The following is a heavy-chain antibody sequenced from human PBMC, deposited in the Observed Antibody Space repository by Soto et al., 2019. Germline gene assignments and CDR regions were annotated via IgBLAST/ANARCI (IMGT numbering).Heavy chain of an antibody. CDR1: GGTFSSYT. Sequence: QVQLVQSGAEVKKPGSSVKVSCTASGGTFSSYTISWVRQAPGQGLEWMGRIIPILGIANYAQKFQGRVTITADKSTSTAYMELSSLRSEDTAVYYCAREGGDCSGGSCYSAYWGQGTLVTVSS. J-gene: IGHJ4*02. D-gene: IGHD2-15*01. CDR3: AREGGDCSGGSCYSAY. V-gene: IGHV1-69*08. CDR2: IIPILGIA.